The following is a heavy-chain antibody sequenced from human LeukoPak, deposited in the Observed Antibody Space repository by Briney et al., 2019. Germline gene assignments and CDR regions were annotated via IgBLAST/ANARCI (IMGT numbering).Heavy chain of an antibody. V-gene: IGHV4-59*01. J-gene: IGHJ6*03. Sequence: PSETLSLTCTVSGGSISSYYWSWIRQPPGKGLEWLGYIYYSGSTNYNPSLKSRVTISADTSKNQFSLKLSSVTAADTAVYYCARRLYCSGGSCPIPYYYYYMDVWGKGTTVTVSS. CDR2: IYYSGST. CDR3: ARRLYCSGGSCPIPYYYYYMDV. CDR1: GGSISSYY. D-gene: IGHD2-15*01.